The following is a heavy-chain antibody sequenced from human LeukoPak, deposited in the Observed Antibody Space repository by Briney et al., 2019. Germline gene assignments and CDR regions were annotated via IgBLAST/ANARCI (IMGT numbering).Heavy chain of an antibody. CDR3: AKRGVVIRVILVGFHKEAYYFDS. D-gene: IGHD3-22*01. J-gene: IGHJ4*02. Sequence: GGSLRLSCAVSGITLSNHGMSWVRQAPGKGLECVSGISGSGGNTYYADSVKGRFTISRDNSKNTLYLQMNSLRAEDTAVYFCAKRGVVIRVILVGFHKEAYYFDSWGQGALVTVSS. CDR2: ISGSGGNT. CDR1: GITLSNHG. V-gene: IGHV3-23*01.